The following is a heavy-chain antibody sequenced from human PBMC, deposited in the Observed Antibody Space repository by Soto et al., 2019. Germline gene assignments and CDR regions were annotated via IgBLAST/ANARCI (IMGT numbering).Heavy chain of an antibody. V-gene: IGHV1-46*01. D-gene: IGHD2-15*01. J-gene: IGHJ4*02. CDR1: GYTFTSYY. CDR2: INPSGGST. Sequence: ASVKVSCKASGYTFTSYYMHWVRQAPGQGLEWMGIINPSGGSTSYAQKFQGRVTMTRDTSTSTVYMELSSLRSEDTAVYYCAAVYCCGGICYRRGGFNYDRTLYVENWGQGTLVTVSS. CDR3: AAVYCCGGICYRRGGFNYDRTLYVEN.